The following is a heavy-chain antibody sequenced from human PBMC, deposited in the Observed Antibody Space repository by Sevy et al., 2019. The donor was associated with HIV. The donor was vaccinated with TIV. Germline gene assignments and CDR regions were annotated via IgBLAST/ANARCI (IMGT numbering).Heavy chain of an antibody. CDR1: GFTFSSYA. V-gene: IGHV3-30*04. J-gene: IGHJ4*02. CDR2: ISYDGSNK. D-gene: IGHD6-13*01. CDR3: ARDRGLGAAAYYFDY. Sequence: GGSLRLSCAASGFTFSSYAMHWVRQAPGKGLEWVAVISYDGSNKYYADSVKGRFTISRDNSKNTLYLQMNSLRAEDTAVYYCARDRGLGAAAYYFDYWGQGTLVTASS.